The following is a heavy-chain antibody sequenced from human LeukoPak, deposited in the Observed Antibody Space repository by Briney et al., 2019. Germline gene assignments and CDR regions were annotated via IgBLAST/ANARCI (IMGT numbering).Heavy chain of an antibody. V-gene: IGHV3-23*01. CDR1: ELSFSSYV. J-gene: IGHJ3*02. CDR2: ISYNGAST. Sequence: PGGSLRLSCAASELSFSSYVMYWVRQAPGKGLEWVSAISYNGASTDYAASVKGRFTISRDNSKNTLYLQMNSLRGEDTAVYYCARGRIVEIGDAFDIWGQGTMVTVSS. CDR3: ARGRIVEIGDAFDI. D-gene: IGHD1-26*01.